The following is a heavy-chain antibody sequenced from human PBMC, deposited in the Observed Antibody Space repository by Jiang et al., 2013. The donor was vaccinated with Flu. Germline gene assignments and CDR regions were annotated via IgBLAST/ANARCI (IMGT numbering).Heavy chain of an antibody. J-gene: IGHJ6*02. CDR3: AKVRYIVVVTAIARYGMDV. CDR2: ITGMGGTT. Sequence: QLLESGGGLVQPGGSLRLSCEASGFTFSNFAMSWVRQAPGKGLEWVSTITGMGGTTYYADSVKGRFTISRDNSKDTLYLQMNSLRVEDTALYYCAKVRYIVVVTAIARYGMDVWGQGTTVTISS. CDR1: GFTFSNFA. D-gene: IGHD2-21*02. V-gene: IGHV3-23*01.